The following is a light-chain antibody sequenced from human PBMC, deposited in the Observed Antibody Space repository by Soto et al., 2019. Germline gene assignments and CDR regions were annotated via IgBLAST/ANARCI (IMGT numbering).Light chain of an antibody. CDR1: QNVHNN. CDR3: QQDNDWPLT. J-gene: IGKJ4*01. Sequence: EIVMTQSPATLSVSPGERATLSCRASQNVHNNLAWYQQKPGQAPRLLIYGVFARATGIPARFSGSGSGTEFTLTISSLQSEDFAVYYCQQDNDWPLTFGGGTKVAIK. V-gene: IGKV3-15*01. CDR2: GVF.